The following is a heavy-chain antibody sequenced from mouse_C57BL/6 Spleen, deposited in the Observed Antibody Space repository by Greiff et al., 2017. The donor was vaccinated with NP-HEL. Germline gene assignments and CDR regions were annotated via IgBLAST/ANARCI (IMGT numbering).Heavy chain of an antibody. CDR3: ARSYYGSLDY. D-gene: IGHD1-1*01. CDR1: GYAFTNYL. CDR2: INPGSGGT. J-gene: IGHJ2*01. Sequence: QVQLQQSGAELVRPGTSVKVSCKASGYAFTNYLIEWVKQRPGQGLEWIGVINPGSGGTNYNEKFKGKATLTADQSSSTAYMQLSSLTSEDSAVYFCARSYYGSLDYWGQGTTLTVSS. V-gene: IGHV1-54*01.